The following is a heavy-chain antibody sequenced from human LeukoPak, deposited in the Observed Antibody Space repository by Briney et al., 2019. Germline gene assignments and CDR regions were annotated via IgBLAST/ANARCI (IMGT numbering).Heavy chain of an antibody. V-gene: IGHV3-23*01. D-gene: IGHD4-23*01. CDR1: GFTFSSYA. J-gene: IGHJ4*02. Sequence: GGSLRLSCAASGFTFSSYAMSWVRQAPGKGLGWVSAISGSGGSTYYADSVKGRFTISRDNSKNTLYLQMNSLRAEDTAVYYCAKDLVVTTTYYFDYWGQGTLVTVSS. CDR3: AKDLVVTTTYYFDY. CDR2: ISGSGGST.